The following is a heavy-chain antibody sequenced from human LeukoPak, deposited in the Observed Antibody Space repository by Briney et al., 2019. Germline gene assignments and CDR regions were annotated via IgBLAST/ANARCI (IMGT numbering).Heavy chain of an antibody. CDR2: ISYDGSNK. V-gene: IGHV3-30-3*01. CDR1: GFTFSSYA. J-gene: IGHJ4*02. Sequence: PGRSLRLFCAASGFTFSSYAMHWVRQAAGKGLEWVAVISYDGSNKYYADSVKGRFTISRDNSKNTLYLQMNSLRAEDTAVYYCARDGITFGGVIVYYFDYWGQGTLVTVSS. CDR3: ARDGITFGGVIVYYFDY. D-gene: IGHD3-16*02.